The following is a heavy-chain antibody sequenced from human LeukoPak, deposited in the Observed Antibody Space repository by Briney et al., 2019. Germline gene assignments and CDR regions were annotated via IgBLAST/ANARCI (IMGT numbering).Heavy chain of an antibody. V-gene: IGHV1-2*02. Sequence: GASVKVSFTASVYTFTHNHMHWVRQAPGQGLECMEWISPNSRGTNYAQKFRRRVTMSRDTSFSPSYTVLSVLSLDDPGVYYCVRRTGDGAFDIWGEGTVVTVSS. CDR2: ISPNSRGT. D-gene: IGHD7-27*01. CDR1: VYTFTHNH. J-gene: IGHJ3*02. CDR3: VRRTGDGAFDI.